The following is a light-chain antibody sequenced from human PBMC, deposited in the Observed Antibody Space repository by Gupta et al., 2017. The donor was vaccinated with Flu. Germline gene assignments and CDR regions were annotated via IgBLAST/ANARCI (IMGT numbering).Light chain of an antibody. Sequence: QVVLTQSPSASASRGASVKLTCTLISSHSTVSIAWHQQQPEKGPRYLMKLDSDGSRTKGAGIPVRFSGSSSGAERFLTISSLQSEDESDYCCQTWGTGILVFGGGTKLTVL. V-gene: IGLV4-69*01. J-gene: IGLJ2*01. CDR3: QTWGTGILV. CDR2: LDSDGSR. CDR1: SSHSTVS.